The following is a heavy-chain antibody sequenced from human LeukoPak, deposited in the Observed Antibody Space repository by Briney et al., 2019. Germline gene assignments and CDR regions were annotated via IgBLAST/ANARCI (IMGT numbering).Heavy chain of an antibody. CDR1: GYSISSGYY. Sequence: SETLSLTCAVSGYSISSGYYWGWIRQPPGKGLEWIGSIYHSGSTYYNPSLKSRVTISVDTSKNQFSPKLSSVTAADTAVYYCARLESGYYGSGSPDYWGQGTLVTVSS. J-gene: IGHJ4*02. V-gene: IGHV4-38-2*01. D-gene: IGHD3-10*01. CDR3: ARLESGYYGSGSPDY. CDR2: IYHSGST.